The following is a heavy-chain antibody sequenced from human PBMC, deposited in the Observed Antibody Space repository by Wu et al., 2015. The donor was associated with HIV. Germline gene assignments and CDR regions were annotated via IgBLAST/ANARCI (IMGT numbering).Heavy chain of an antibody. D-gene: IGHD2-15*01. Sequence: QVQLVQSGAEVKKPGASVKVSCKASGYTFSGHYMHWVRQAPGQGLEWMGWINPNNGGTNYVQKFQGRVTMTRDTSISTAYLELSRLRSDDTAVYYCASDPGWWGQGTLGHRLL. CDR2: INPNNGGT. J-gene: IGHJ4*02. CDR1: GYTFSGHY. V-gene: IGHV1-2*02. CDR3: ASDPGW.